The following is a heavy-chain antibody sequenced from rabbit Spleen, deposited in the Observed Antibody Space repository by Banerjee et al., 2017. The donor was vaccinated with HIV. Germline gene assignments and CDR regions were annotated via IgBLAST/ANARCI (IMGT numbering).Heavy chain of an antibody. D-gene: IGHD8-1*01. CDR2: IYTYIGGT. Sequence: QALVEAGGGLVKPDGSLTLTCKAAGVDLIGYHFVICCRRAPGKGLEWIACIYTYIGGTWYASWAKGRFTISKTSSTTVTLQMTSLTAADTATYFCARDSGSSFSSYGMDLWGQGTLVTVS. J-gene: IGHJ6*01. CDR3: ARDSGSSFSSYGMDL. CDR1: GVDLIGYHF. V-gene: IGHV1S40*01.